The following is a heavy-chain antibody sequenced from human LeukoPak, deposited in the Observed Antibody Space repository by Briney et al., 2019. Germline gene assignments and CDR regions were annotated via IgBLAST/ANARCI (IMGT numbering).Heavy chain of an antibody. CDR2: IYSGGST. D-gene: IGHD4-17*01. V-gene: IGHV3-66*02. Sequence: GGSLRLSCAASGFTVSSNYMGWVRQAPGKGLEWVSVIYSGGSTYYADSVKGRFTISRDNSKNTLYLQMNSLRAEDTAVYYCARGYYDYGDYGGYWGQGTLVTVSS. J-gene: IGHJ4*02. CDR1: GFTVSSNY. CDR3: ARGYYDYGDYGGY.